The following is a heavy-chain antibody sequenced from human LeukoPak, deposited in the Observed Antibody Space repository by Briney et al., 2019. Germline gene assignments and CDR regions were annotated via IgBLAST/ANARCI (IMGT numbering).Heavy chain of an antibody. CDR2: IYTSGST. CDR3: ARRARTAAGTNYYFDY. D-gene: IGHD6-13*01. J-gene: IGHJ4*02. CDR1: GGSISRYY. V-gene: IGHV4-4*07. Sequence: SENLSLSCTVSGGSISRYYWSSVRQPAGKGLEWIWRIYTSGSTNYNPSLKSRVTMSVDTSKNQFSLKLSSVTSADTDVYYCARRARTAAGTNYYFDYWGQGTLVTVSS.